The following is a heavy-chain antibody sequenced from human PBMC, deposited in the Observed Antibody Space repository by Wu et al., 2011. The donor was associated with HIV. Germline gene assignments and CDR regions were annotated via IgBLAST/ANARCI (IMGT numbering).Heavy chain of an antibody. J-gene: IGHJ6*03. CDR1: GGTFNSYG. D-gene: IGHD1-1*01. CDR3: ARATGTTSPYYYYMDV. V-gene: IGHV1-69*05. CDR2: IIPMFGTA. Sequence: QVQLVQSGAEVKKPGSSVKVSCKASGGTFNSYGISWVRQAPGQGLEWMGGIIPMFGTANYAQKFQGRVTITTDESTSTAYMELSSLRSEDTAVYYCARATGTTSPYYYYMDVWGKGTTVTVSS.